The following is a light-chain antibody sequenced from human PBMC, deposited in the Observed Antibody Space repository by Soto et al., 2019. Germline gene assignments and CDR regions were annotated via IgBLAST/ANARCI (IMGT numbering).Light chain of an antibody. J-gene: IGLJ1*01. Sequence: LTQPAPVSGSPGQSLTISCTGTSSDVGGYNYVSWYQQHPGKAPKFMIYDVSNRPSGVSTRFSGSKSGNTASLTISGLQAEDEADYYCNSYTTSNTRQIVFGTGTKVTVL. CDR1: SSDVGGYNY. CDR2: DVS. CDR3: NSYTTSNTRQIV. V-gene: IGLV2-14*01.